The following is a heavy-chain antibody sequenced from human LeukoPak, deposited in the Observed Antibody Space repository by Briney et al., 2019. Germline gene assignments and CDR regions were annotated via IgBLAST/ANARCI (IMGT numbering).Heavy chain of an antibody. V-gene: IGHV4-34*01. Sequence: KPSETLSLTCAVYGGSFSGYYWSWIRQPPGKGVEWIGEINHSGSTNYNPSLKSRVTISVDTSKNQFSLKLSSVTAADTAVYYCASLYDILTGFDYWGQGTLVTVSS. CDR1: GGSFSGYY. CDR3: ASLYDILTGFDY. D-gene: IGHD3-9*01. CDR2: INHSGST. J-gene: IGHJ4*02.